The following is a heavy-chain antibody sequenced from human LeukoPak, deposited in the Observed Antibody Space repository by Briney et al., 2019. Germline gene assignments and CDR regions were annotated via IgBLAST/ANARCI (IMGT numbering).Heavy chain of an antibody. CDR3: AHRRWDYYGSGGNAFDI. J-gene: IGHJ3*02. CDR1: GFSLSTSGVG. CDR2: IYWDDDK. D-gene: IGHD3-10*01. V-gene: IGHV2-5*02. Sequence: SGPTLVKPTQTLTLTCTFSGFSLSTSGVGVGWIRQPPGKALEWLALIYWDDDKRYSPSLKSRLTITKDTSKNQVVLTMTNMDPVDTATYYCAHRRWDYYGSGGNAFDIWGQGTMVTVSS.